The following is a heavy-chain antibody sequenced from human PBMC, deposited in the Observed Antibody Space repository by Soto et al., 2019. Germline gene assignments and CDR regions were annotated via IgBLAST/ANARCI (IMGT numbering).Heavy chain of an antibody. Sequence: PSETLSRTCTVSGGSISSGDYYWGWIRQPPGKGLEWIGYIYYSGSTYYNPSLKSRVTISVDTSKNQFSLKLSSVTAADTAVYYCARALAAAGTRNQYYFDYWGQGTLVTVSS. D-gene: IGHD6-13*01. CDR1: GGSISSGDYY. V-gene: IGHV4-30-4*01. CDR2: IYYSGST. CDR3: ARALAAAGTRNQYYFDY. J-gene: IGHJ4*02.